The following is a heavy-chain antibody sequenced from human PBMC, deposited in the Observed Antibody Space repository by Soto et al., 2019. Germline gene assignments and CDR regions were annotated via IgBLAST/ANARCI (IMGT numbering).Heavy chain of an antibody. CDR3: ARGGFLLRYFDWLPEPLDY. CDR1: GGSFSGYY. V-gene: IGHV4-34*01. Sequence: PSETLSLTCAVYGGSFSGYYWSWIRQPPGKGLEWIGEINHSGSTNYNPSLKSRVTISVDTSKNQFSLKLSSVTAADTAVYYCARGGFLLRYFDWLPEPLDYWGQGTLVTVSS. D-gene: IGHD3-9*01. CDR2: INHSGST. J-gene: IGHJ4*02.